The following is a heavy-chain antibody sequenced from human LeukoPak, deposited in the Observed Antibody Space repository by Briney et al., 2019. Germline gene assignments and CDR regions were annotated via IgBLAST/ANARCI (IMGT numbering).Heavy chain of an antibody. V-gene: IGHV1-18*01. D-gene: IGHD3-3*01. CDR2: ISAYNGNT. CDR1: GYTFTSYG. CDR3: ARGGTIFGVVIMAVGDYYYMDV. Sequence: GASVKVSCKASGYTFTSYGISWLRQAPGQGLEWMGLISAYNGNTNYAQKLQGRVTMTTDTSTSTAYMELRSLRSDDTAVYYCARGGTIFGVVIMAVGDYYYMDVWGKGTTVTVSS. J-gene: IGHJ6*03.